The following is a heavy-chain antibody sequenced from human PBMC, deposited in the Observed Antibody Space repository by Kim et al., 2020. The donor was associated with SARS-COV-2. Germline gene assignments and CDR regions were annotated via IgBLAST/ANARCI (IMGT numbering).Heavy chain of an antibody. CDR2: IYSGGST. D-gene: IGHD6-13*01. J-gene: IGHJ4*02. Sequence: GGSLRLSCAASGFTVSSNYMSWVRQAPGKGLEWVSVIYSGGSTYYADSVKGRFTISRHNSKNTLYLQMNSLRAEDTAVYYCARSGGGIAAAGRDYWGQGTLVTVSS. CDR3: ARSGGGIAAAGRDY. V-gene: IGHV3-53*04. CDR1: GFTVSSNY.